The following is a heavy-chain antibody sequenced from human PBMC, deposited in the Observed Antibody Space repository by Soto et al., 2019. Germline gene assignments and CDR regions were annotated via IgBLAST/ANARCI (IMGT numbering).Heavy chain of an antibody. D-gene: IGHD2-15*01. Sequence: PSETLSLTFTVSGGSIYSSGYYWGWIRQPPGRGLEWIGNIDYNGVTYSNPSLKSRVTISRDTSKNQFSLKLTSVAAADTALYYCGKVLVGATGHTDSDSWGPGTLVTVSS. CDR1: GGSIYSSGYY. CDR3: GKVLVGATGHTDSDS. CDR2: IDYNGVT. V-gene: IGHV4-39*01. J-gene: IGHJ4*02.